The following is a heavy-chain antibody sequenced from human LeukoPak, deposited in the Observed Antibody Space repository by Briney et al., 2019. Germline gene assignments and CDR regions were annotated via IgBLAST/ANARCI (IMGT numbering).Heavy chain of an antibody. Sequence: VASVKVSCKASGYTFTGYYMHWVRQAPGQGLEWMGWINPNSGGTNYAQKFQGRVTMTRDTSISTAYMELSRLRSDDTAVYYCARVAPSSGQPNDAFDIWGQGTMVTVSS. D-gene: IGHD3-22*01. CDR3: ARVAPSSGQPNDAFDI. CDR1: GYTFTGYY. J-gene: IGHJ3*02. V-gene: IGHV1-2*02. CDR2: INPNSGGT.